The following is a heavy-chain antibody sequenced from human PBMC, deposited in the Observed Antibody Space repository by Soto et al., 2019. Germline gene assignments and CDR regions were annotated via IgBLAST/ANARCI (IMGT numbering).Heavy chain of an antibody. CDR2: IYYSGST. CDR1: GGSISSGDYY. D-gene: IGHD4-4*01. CDR3: ARNTDYSNYDDYYYGMDV. J-gene: IGHJ6*02. Sequence: QVQLQESGPGLVKPSQTLSLTCTVSGGSISSGDYYWSWIRQPPGKGLEWIGYIYYSGSTYYNPSLKSRVTISVDTSKNQFSLKLSSVTAADTAVYYCARNTDYSNYDDYYYGMDVWGQGTTVTVSS. V-gene: IGHV4-30-4*01.